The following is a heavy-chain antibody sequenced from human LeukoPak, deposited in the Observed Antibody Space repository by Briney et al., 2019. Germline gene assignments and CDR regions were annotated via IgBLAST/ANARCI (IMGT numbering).Heavy chain of an antibody. V-gene: IGHV4-61*08. CDR2: IYYSGST. Sequence: ETLSLTCTVSGGSISSGGYYWSWIRQPPGKGLEWIGYIYYSGSTNYNPSLKSRVTISVDTSKNQFSLKLSSVTAADTAVYYCARMQTHYYDSSGCYYFSIGQTAFDIWGQGTMVTVSS. D-gene: IGHD3-22*01. CDR1: GGSISSGGYY. CDR3: ARMQTHYYDSSGCYYFSIGQTAFDI. J-gene: IGHJ3*02.